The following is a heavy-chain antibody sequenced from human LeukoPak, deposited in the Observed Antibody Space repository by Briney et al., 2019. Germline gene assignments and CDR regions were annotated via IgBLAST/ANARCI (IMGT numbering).Heavy chain of an antibody. V-gene: IGHV1-2*02. D-gene: IGHD4-11*01. CDR1: GYTFTAYY. CDR3: ARDLNQYSDGSGN. Sequence: ASVKVSCKASGYTFTAYYMHRVRQAPGQGLGWMGWINPKSGGTNYAQQFQGRVTMTRDTSISTAYMELSRLRSDDTAVYYCARDLNQYSDGSGNWGQGTLVTVSS. J-gene: IGHJ4*02. CDR2: INPKSGGT.